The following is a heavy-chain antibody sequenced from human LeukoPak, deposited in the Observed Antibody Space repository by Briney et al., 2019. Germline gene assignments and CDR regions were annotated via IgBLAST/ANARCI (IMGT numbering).Heavy chain of an antibody. CDR2: INPNSGGT. V-gene: IGHV1-2*06. CDR3: ARQYLDYIWGSYSPYYFDF. Sequence: GASVKVSCKASGGTFSSYAISWVRQAPGQGLEWMGRINPNSGGTEYAQKFQGRVTMTRDTSTSTVYLEVTSLRTDDTAVYYCARQYLDYIWGSYSPYYFDFWGQGTLVTVSS. J-gene: IGHJ4*02. CDR1: GGTFSSYA. D-gene: IGHD3-16*01.